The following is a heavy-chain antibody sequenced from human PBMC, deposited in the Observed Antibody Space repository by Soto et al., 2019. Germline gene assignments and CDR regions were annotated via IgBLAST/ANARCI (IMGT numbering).Heavy chain of an antibody. CDR3: ARGAAYYYDSSGYYESDY. D-gene: IGHD3-22*01. Sequence: QVQLVQSGAEVKKPGASVKVSCKASDYTFTSYGISWVRQAPGQGLEWMGWISAYNGNTNYAQKLQGRVTMTTDTSTSTAYMELRSLRSDDTAVYYCARGAAYYYDSSGYYESDYWGQGTLVTVSS. J-gene: IGHJ4*02. CDR1: DYTFTSYG. V-gene: IGHV1-18*01. CDR2: ISAYNGNT.